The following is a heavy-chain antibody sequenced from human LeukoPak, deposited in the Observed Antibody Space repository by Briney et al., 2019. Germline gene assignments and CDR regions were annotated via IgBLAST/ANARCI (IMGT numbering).Heavy chain of an antibody. CDR2: ISGSGGST. Sequence: GGSLRLSCAASGFTFSSYAMSWVRQAPGKGLEWVSAISGSGGSTYYADSVKGRFTISRDNSKNTLYLQMNSLRAEDTAVYYCAEDEPAGWYPGSWFDPWGQGTLVTVSS. V-gene: IGHV3-23*01. CDR3: AEDEPAGWYPGSWFDP. D-gene: IGHD6-19*01. CDR1: GFTFSSYA. J-gene: IGHJ5*02.